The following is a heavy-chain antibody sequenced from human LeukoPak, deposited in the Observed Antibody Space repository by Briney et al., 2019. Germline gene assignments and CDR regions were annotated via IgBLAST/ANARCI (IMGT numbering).Heavy chain of an antibody. V-gene: IGHV1-2*02. Sequence: ASVKVSCKASGYTFTGYYMHWVRQAPGQGLEWMGWINHNSGVTNYAQKFQGRVTMTRDTSISTAYMELSRLRSDDTAVYYCARASGTLGYCSSTSCPRYFDYWGQGTLVTASS. CDR1: GYTFTGYY. CDR3: ARASGTLGYCSSTSCPRYFDY. D-gene: IGHD2-2*01. J-gene: IGHJ4*02. CDR2: INHNSGVT.